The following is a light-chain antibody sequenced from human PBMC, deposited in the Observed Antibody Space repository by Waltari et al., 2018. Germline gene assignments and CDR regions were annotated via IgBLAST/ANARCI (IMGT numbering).Light chain of an antibody. CDR1: SSDVGGYNY. Sequence: QSALTQPRSVSGSPGQSVTIPCPATSSDVGGYNYVSWYQQHPGKAPKLMIYDVSKRPSGVPDRFSGSKSGNTASLTISGLQAEDEADYYCCSYAGSYVVFGGGTKLTVL. CDR3: CSYAGSYVV. V-gene: IGLV2-11*01. J-gene: IGLJ2*01. CDR2: DVS.